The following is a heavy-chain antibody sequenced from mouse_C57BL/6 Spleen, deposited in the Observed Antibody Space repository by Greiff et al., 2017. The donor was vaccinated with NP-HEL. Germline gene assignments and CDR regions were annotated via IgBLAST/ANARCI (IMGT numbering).Heavy chain of an antibody. CDR1: GYAFSSSW. J-gene: IGHJ4*01. CDR3: ARNGGTTVVRDYAMDY. CDR2: IYPGDGDT. V-gene: IGHV1-82*01. D-gene: IGHD1-1*01. Sequence: VQLQQSGPELVKPGASVKISCKASGYAFSSSWMNWVKQRPGKGLEWIGRIYPGDGDTNYNGKFKGKATLTADKSASTAYIQLSRLTSEDSSVYFCARNGGTTVVRDYAMDYWGQGTSVTVSS.